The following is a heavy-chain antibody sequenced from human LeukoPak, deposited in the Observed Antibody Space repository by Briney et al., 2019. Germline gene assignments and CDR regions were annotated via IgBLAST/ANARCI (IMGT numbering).Heavy chain of an antibody. CDR2: IIPIFGTA. CDR3: ASEEYSSSSVGP. Sequence: SVKVSCKASGGTFSSYAISWVRQAPGQGPEWMGGIIPIFGTANYAQKFQGRVTITTDESTSTAYMELSSLRSEDTAVYYCASEEYSSSSVGPWGQGTLVTVSS. V-gene: IGHV1-69*05. CDR1: GGTFSSYA. J-gene: IGHJ5*02. D-gene: IGHD6-6*01.